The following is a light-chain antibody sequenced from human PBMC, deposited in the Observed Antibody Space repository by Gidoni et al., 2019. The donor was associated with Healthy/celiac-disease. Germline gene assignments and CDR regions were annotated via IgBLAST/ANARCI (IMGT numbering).Light chain of an antibody. CDR1: SLRSYY. V-gene: IGLV3-19*01. Sequence: SSELTQDPAVSVALGQTVRITCQGDSLRSYYASWYQQKPGQAPVLVIYGKNNRPSGIPDRFSGPSSGNTASLTITGAQAEDEADYCCNSRDSSGNHLVVFGGGTKLTVL. J-gene: IGLJ2*01. CDR3: NSRDSSGNHLVV. CDR2: GKN.